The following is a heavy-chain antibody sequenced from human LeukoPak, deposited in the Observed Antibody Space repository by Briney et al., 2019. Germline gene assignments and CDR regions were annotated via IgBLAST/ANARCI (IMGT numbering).Heavy chain of an antibody. Sequence: GGSPRLSCAASGFTFSSYSMNWVRQAPGKGLEWVSSISSSSSYIYYADSVKGRFTISRDNAKNSLYLQMNSLRAEDTAVYYCARGKYYYDSSGYYTDYWGQGTLVTVSS. J-gene: IGHJ4*02. CDR3: ARGKYYYDSSGYYTDY. V-gene: IGHV3-21*01. CDR2: ISSSSSYI. CDR1: GFTFSSYS. D-gene: IGHD3-22*01.